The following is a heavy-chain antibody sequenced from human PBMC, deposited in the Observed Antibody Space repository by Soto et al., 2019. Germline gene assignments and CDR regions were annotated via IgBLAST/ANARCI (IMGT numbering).Heavy chain of an antibody. CDR1: GYSFTDYH. CDR3: ARGDSTDCTNGVCSFFYNHDMDV. D-gene: IGHD2-8*01. Sequence: ASVKVSCKASGYSFTDYHIHWVRQAPGQGLEWLGRINPKSGGTSTAQKFQGWVTMTTDTSISTASMELTRLTSDDTAIYYCARGDSTDCTNGVCSFFYNHDMDVWGQGTTVTVSS. V-gene: IGHV1-2*04. CDR2: INPKSGGT. J-gene: IGHJ6*02.